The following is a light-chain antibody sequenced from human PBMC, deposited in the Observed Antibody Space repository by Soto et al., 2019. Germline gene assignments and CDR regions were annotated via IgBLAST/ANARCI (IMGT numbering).Light chain of an antibody. V-gene: IGKV1-9*01. J-gene: IGKJ5*01. CDR3: QQLNSYPSIT. Sequence: DIQLTQSPSFLSASVGDRVTITCRASQDISSSLAWYQQKPGKAPKLLIYAASTLQGGVPSRFSGSGSGTEFTLTISSLQPEDFATYYCQQLNSYPSITFGQGPRLEIK. CDR2: AAS. CDR1: QDISSS.